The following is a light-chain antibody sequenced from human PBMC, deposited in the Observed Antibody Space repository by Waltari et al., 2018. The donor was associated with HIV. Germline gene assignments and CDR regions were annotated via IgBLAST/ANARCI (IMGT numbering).Light chain of an antibody. CDR3: AGWGDSLNSLV. J-gene: IGLJ1*01. V-gene: IGLV1-47*01. CDR2: REN. CDR1: SSNIGSHY. Sequence: QSVLTQPPSASETPGQGVTISCSGRSSNIGSHYVSWYQHLPGTAPTRLCCRENQRRDGVLDRFSGSNSGSAASLGIIGRRAEDEDDYYCAGWGDSLNSLVFGTETKFTGL.